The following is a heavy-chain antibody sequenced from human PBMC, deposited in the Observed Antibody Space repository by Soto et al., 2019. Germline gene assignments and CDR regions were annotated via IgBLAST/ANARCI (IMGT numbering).Heavy chain of an antibody. CDR1: GFTFSSYA. J-gene: IGHJ4*02. CDR3: PRSLIVGATAFDY. CDR2: ISGSGGST. Sequence: SLRLSCAASGFTFSSYAMSWVRQAPGKGLEWVSAISGSGGSTYYADSVKGRFTISRDNAKNSLYLQMNSLRAEDTAVYYSPRSLIVGATAFDYFGQLTLVTVSS. D-gene: IGHD1-26*01. V-gene: IGHV3-23*01.